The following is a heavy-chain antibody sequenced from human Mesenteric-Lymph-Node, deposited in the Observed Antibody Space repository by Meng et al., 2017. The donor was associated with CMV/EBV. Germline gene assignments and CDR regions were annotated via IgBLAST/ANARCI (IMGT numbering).Heavy chain of an antibody. Sequence: GGSLRLSCAASGIIFNTHGIHWLRQAPGKGLEWVAFMGLDGIERYNEKIVKGRFTGSRDKSKNTVFLQLSSLRVEDTAVYYCVGHQGGPREGVRLVWGQGTLVTVSS. D-gene: IGHD3-10*01. J-gene: IGHJ4*02. CDR2: MGLDGIER. V-gene: IGHV3-30*02. CDR3: VGHQGGPREGVRLV. CDR1: GIIFNTHG.